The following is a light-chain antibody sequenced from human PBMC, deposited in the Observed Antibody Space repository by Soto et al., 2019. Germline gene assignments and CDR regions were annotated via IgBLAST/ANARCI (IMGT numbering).Light chain of an antibody. Sequence: QSALTQPASVSGSPGQSITISCTGTSSDIGRYDYVSWYQQFPGKAPKLMIYEVSNRPSGVSNRFSGSKSGNTASLTISGLQAEDEADYYCSSYTSSSTPVFGTGTKLTVL. CDR3: SSYTSSSTPV. J-gene: IGLJ1*01. CDR2: EVS. CDR1: SSDIGRYDY. V-gene: IGLV2-14*01.